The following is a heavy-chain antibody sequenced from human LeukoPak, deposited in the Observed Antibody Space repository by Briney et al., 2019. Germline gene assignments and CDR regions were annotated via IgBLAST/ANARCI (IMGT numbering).Heavy chain of an antibody. CDR2: ISYDGSNK. CDR3: AKDQVAAAGKKEYFQH. V-gene: IGHV3-30*18. J-gene: IGHJ1*01. Sequence: GRSLRLSCAASGFTFSSYGMHWVRQAPGKGLEWVAVISYDGSNKYYADSVKGRFTISRDNSKNTLYLQMNSLRAEDTAVYYCAKDQVAAAGKKEYFQHWGQGTLVTVSS. CDR1: GFTFSSYG. D-gene: IGHD6-13*01.